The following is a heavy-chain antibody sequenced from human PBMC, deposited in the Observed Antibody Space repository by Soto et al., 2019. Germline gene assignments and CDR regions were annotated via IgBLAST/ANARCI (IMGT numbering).Heavy chain of an antibody. D-gene: IGHD2-15*01. CDR3: AREGYQSAYDL. Sequence: GGSLRLSCVGSGFTFSSYGMHWVRQGPGKGLEWVAVISFDGSKKYYADSVKGRFTVSRDSAKESLYLQMNGLRPEDTAVYFCAREGYQSAYDLWGQGTMVTVSS. V-gene: IGHV3-30*03. CDR2: ISFDGSKK. J-gene: IGHJ3*01. CDR1: GFTFSSYG.